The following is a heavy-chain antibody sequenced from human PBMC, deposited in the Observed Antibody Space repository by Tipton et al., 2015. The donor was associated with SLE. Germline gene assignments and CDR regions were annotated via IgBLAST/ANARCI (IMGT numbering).Heavy chain of an antibody. D-gene: IGHD1-26*01. J-gene: IGHJ3*01. CDR3: VRERKYVVRFRELVAPDL. CDR2: INHTGGT. Sequence: TLSLTCAVYGGSFSDYYWSWIRQTPGEGLGWIGEINHTGGTNYNPSLESRVTMSVDTSKNQFSLKLSSVTAADTAMYYCVRERKYVVRFRELVAPDLWGQGTAITVSS. CDR1: GGSFSDYY. V-gene: IGHV4-34*01.